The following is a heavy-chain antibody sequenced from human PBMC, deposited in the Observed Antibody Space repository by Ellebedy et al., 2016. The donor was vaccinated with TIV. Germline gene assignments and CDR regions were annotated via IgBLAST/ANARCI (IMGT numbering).Heavy chain of an antibody. V-gene: IGHV3-53*01. Sequence: GESLKISCAASGFTVSSVYVSWVRQAPGKGLEWLSVIYSDASTYYADSVKGRLTISRDNSKDTLYLQMNSLRAEEKALYYCARDPVGVGPAFDVWGQGTMVTVSS. CDR2: IYSDAST. J-gene: IGHJ3*01. D-gene: IGHD4-23*01. CDR3: ARDPVGVGPAFDV. CDR1: GFTVSSVY.